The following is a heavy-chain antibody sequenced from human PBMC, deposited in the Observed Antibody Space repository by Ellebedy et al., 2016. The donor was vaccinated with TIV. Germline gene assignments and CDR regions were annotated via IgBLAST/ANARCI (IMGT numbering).Heavy chain of an antibody. CDR1: GFTFSSYA. D-gene: IGHD2-21*02. V-gene: IGHV3-30-3*01. Sequence: GESLKISCAASGFTFSSYAMHWVRQAPGKGLEWVAVISYDGSNKYNADSVKGRFTISRDNSKNTLYLQMNSLRAEDTAVYYCSRGGDCGGDCTSTYFDYWGQGTLVTVSS. CDR2: ISYDGSNK. J-gene: IGHJ4*02. CDR3: SRGGDCGGDCTSTYFDY.